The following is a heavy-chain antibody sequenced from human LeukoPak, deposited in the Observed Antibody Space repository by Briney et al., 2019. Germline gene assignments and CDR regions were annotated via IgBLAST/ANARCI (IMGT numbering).Heavy chain of an antibody. J-gene: IGHJ4*02. CDR2: INHSGST. V-gene: IGHV4-34*01. CDR1: GGSVTGYY. D-gene: IGHD3-3*01. CDR3: ARGPLITIFGVVSGHYFDY. Sequence: NPSETLSLTCTVSGGSVTGYYWSWIRQPPGKGLEWIGEINHSGSTNYNPSLKSRVTISVDTSKNQFSLKLSSVTAADTAVYYCARGPLITIFGVVSGHYFDYWGQGTLVTVSS.